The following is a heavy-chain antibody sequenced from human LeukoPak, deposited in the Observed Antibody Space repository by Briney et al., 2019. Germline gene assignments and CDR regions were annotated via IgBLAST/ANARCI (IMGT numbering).Heavy chain of an antibody. V-gene: IGHV3-30*02. Sequence: PGGSLRLSCAASGFTFSSYGMHWVRQAPGKGLEWVAFIRYDGSNKYYADSVKGRFTISRDNSKNTLYLQMNSLRAEDTAVYYCAKVRYYYDSSGYLDYWGQGTLVTVSS. CDR1: GFTFSSYG. CDR3: AKVRYYYDSSGYLDY. J-gene: IGHJ4*02. D-gene: IGHD3-22*01. CDR2: IRYDGSNK.